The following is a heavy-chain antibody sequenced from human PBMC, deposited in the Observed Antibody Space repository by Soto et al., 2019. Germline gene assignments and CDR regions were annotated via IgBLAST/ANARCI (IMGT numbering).Heavy chain of an antibody. CDR2: IYSGGST. V-gene: IGHV3-66*01. D-gene: IGHD3-16*01. CDR1: GFTVSSNY. CDR3: ARDRWGRVDV. J-gene: IGHJ6*02. Sequence: EVQLVESGGGLVQPGGSLRLSCAASGFTVSSNYMSWVRQAPGKGLEWVSVIYSGGSTYYADSVKGRFTISRDNSKNTLYLQMNRRRAEDTAVYYCARDRWGRVDVWGQGTTVTVSS.